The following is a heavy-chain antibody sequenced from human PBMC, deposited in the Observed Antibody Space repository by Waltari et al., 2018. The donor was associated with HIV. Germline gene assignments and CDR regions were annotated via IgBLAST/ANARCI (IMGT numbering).Heavy chain of an antibody. CDR2: IIPIFGTA. Sequence: QVQLVQSGAEVKKPGSSVTVSCKASGGTFSRYAISWVRQAPGKGLEWMGGIIPIFGTANYAQKFQGRVTITADESTSTAYMELSSLRSEDTAVYYCARDFWVTNGGNLDAFDIWGQGTMVTVSS. V-gene: IGHV1-69*01. CDR1: GGTFSRYA. D-gene: IGHD4-17*01. J-gene: IGHJ3*02. CDR3: ARDFWVTNGGNLDAFDI.